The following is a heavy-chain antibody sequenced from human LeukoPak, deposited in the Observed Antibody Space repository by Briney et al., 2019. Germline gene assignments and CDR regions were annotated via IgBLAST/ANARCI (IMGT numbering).Heavy chain of an antibody. Sequence: GGSLRLSCAASGFTFSSSWMSWVRQAPGKGLEWVANIKEDGSKKCYVDSVKGRFSISRDNAKNSLYLQMNSLRVEDTAVYYCTRGRLTMTWGQGTLVTVSS. CDR1: GFTFSSSW. D-gene: IGHD3-22*01. V-gene: IGHV3-7*01. CDR3: TRGRLTMT. J-gene: IGHJ5*02. CDR2: IKEDGSKK.